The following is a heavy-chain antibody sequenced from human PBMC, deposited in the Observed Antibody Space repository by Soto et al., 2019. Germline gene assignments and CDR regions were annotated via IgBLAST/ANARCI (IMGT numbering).Heavy chain of an antibody. V-gene: IGHV3-64D*06. J-gene: IGHJ4*02. CDR3: LKPYDY. CDR1: GGIFRRDV. Sequence: PWGSLRLPWSASGGIFRRDVKHWGRQAPGKGLEYVSAISTHGGTTYYADSVKGRFTISRDNSMNTLYLQMSSLRSEDTAVYYCLKPYDYWGQGTLVTVSS. CDR2: ISTHGGTT.